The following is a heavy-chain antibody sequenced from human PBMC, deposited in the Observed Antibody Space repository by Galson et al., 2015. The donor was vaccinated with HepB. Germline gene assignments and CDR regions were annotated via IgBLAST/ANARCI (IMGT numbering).Heavy chain of an antibody. J-gene: IGHJ6*03. CDR1: GYTLTELS. Sequence: SVKVSCKVSGYTLTELSMHWVRQAPGKGLEWMGGFDPEDGETIYAQKFQGRVTMTEDTSTDTAYMELSSLRSEDTAVYYCATCSRLGPYYYYYMDVWGKGTTVTVSS. CDR3: ATCSRLGPYYYYYMDV. CDR2: FDPEDGET. V-gene: IGHV1-24*01.